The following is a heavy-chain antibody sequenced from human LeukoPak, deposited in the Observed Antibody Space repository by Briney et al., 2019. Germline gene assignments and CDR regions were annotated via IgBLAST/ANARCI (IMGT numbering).Heavy chain of an antibody. V-gene: IGHV1-69*04. CDR3: AREMATGGTFDY. D-gene: IGHD5-24*01. Sequence: SVKVSCKASGYTFTSYGISWVRQAPGQGLEWMGRIIPILGIANYAQKFQGRVTITADKSTSTAYMELSSLRSEDTAVYYCAREMATGGTFDYWGQGTLVTVSS. CDR1: GYTFTSYG. J-gene: IGHJ4*02. CDR2: IIPILGIA.